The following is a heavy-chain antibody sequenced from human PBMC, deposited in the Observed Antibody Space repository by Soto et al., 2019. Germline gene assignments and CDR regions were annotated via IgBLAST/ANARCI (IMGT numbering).Heavy chain of an antibody. CDR3: ARHDYYHRTFDI. D-gene: IGHD3-9*01. CDR2: TFYSGSP. Sequence: PSETLSLTCRVSGGSVGTGAYYWSWIRQPPGKGLEWIGYTFYSGSPNYNPSLQSLQSRVTISVDTSRNQFSLRLTSVTAADTALYYCARHDYYHRTFDIWGQGTLVTVSS. CDR1: GGSVGTGAYY. V-gene: IGHV4-61*08. J-gene: IGHJ3*02.